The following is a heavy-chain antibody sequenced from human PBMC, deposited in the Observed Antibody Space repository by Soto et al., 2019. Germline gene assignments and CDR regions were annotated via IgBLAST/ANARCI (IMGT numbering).Heavy chain of an antibody. CDR1: GGSISSGGYY. Sequence: QVQLQESGPGLVKPSQTLSLTCTVSGGSISSGGYYWSWIRQHPGKGLEWIGYIYYSGSTYYNPSLKSRVTISVDTSKNQFSLKLSSVTAADTAVYYCARALVRGLGYSYGTNWFDPWGQGTLVTVSS. J-gene: IGHJ5*02. V-gene: IGHV4-31*03. D-gene: IGHD5-18*01. CDR3: ARALVRGLGYSYGTNWFDP. CDR2: IYYSGST.